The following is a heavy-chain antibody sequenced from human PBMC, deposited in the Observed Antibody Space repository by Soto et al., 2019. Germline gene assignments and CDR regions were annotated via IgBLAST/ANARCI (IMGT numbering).Heavy chain of an antibody. V-gene: IGHV4-30-4*01. Sequence: SETLSLTCTVSGGSISSGDYYWSWIRQPPGKGLEWIGYIYYSGSTYYNPSLKSRVTISVDTSKNQFSLKLSSVTAADTAVYYCARDESYYGSGSYYPLGYWGQGTLVTVSS. CDR2: IYYSGST. D-gene: IGHD3-10*01. CDR3: ARDESYYGSGSYYPLGY. CDR1: GGSISSGDYY. J-gene: IGHJ4*02.